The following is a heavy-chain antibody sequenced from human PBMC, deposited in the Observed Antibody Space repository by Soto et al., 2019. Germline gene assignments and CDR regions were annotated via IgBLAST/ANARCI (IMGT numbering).Heavy chain of an antibody. V-gene: IGHV1-46*01. CDR3: ARDNSSWYRIDY. CDR1: GYTFTSYN. J-gene: IGHJ4*02. D-gene: IGHD6-13*01. Sequence: QVQLVQSGAEVKKPGASVKVSCKASGYTFTSYNMHWVRQAPGQGLEWMGIINPDDGRPSYAQKFQGRVTMSRDTSTSTVYMELGSLTSEDAVVYYCARDNSSWYRIDYWGRGTLVIVSS. CDR2: INPDDGRP.